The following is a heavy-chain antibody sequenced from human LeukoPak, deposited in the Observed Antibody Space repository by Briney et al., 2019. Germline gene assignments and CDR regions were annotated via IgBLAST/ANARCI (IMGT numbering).Heavy chain of an antibody. J-gene: IGHJ4*02. V-gene: IGHV3-30*02. CDR3: ANAGDSSGWDFDY. CDR1: GFTFSSYG. CDR2: IRYDGSNK. D-gene: IGHD6-19*01. Sequence: QPGGSLRLSCAASGFTFSSYGMHWVRQAPGKGLEWVAFIRYDGSNKYYADSVKGRFTISRDNSKNTLYLQMNSLRAEDTAVYYCANAGDSSGWDFDYWGQGTLVTVSS.